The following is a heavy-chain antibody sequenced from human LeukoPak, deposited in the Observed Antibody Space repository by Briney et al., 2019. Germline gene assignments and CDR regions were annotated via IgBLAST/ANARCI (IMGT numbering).Heavy chain of an antibody. CDR2: INSDGSST. V-gene: IGHV3-74*01. CDR3: ARAYGSGTFNWFDS. D-gene: IGHD3-10*01. Sequence: PGGSLRLSCAASGFTFSSYWMHWVRQAPGKGLVWVSRINSDGSSTSYADSVKGRFTISRDNAKNTLYLQMNSLRAEDTALYYCARAYGSGTFNWFDSWGQGTQVTVYS. CDR1: GFTFSSYW. J-gene: IGHJ5*01.